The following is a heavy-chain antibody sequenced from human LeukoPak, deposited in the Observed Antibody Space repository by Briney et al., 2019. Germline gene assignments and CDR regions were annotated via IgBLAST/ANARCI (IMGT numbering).Heavy chain of an antibody. J-gene: IGHJ4*02. Sequence: GGSLRLSCEASGITVSTNYMSWVRQAPGKGLEWVSVIHSGGVTYYADSVKGRFTISRDSSKNTLFLQMNSLRAEDTAMYYCAKDLVVVPAASDYFDYWGQGTLVTVSS. CDR3: AKDLVVVPAASDYFDY. D-gene: IGHD2-2*01. V-gene: IGHV3-66*01. CDR1: GITVSTNY. CDR2: IHSGGVT.